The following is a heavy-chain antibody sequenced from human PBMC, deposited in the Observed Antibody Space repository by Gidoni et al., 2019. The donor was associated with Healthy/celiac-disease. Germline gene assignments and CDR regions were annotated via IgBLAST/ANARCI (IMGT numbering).Heavy chain of an antibody. J-gene: IGHJ4*02. D-gene: IGHD3-22*01. CDR3: AGNYYDSSGYSN. Sequence: QVQLQESGPGLVKPSATLSLTCTVSGGSISSYYWSWIRQPPGKGLEWIGYIYYSGSTNYNPSLKSRVTISVDTSKNQFSLKLSSVTAADTAVYYCAGNYYDSSGYSNWGQGTLVTVSS. CDR2: IYYSGST. CDR1: GGSISSYY. V-gene: IGHV4-59*08.